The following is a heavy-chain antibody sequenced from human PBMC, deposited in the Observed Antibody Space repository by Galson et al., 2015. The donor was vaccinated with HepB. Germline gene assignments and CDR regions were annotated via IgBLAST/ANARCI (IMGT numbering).Heavy chain of an antibody. Sequence: SVKVSCKASGYTFTSYGISWVRQAPGQGLEWMGWISAYNGNTNYAQKLQGRVTMTTDTSTSTAYMELRSLRSDDTAVYYCARDGRVDTAMNGWEYWGQGTLVTVSS. CDR1: GYTFTSYG. CDR2: ISAYNGNT. D-gene: IGHD5-18*01. V-gene: IGHV1-18*01. CDR3: ARDGRVDTAMNGWEY. J-gene: IGHJ4*02.